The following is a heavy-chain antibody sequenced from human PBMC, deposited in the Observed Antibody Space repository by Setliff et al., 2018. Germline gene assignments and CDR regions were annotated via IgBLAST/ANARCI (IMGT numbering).Heavy chain of an antibody. D-gene: IGHD2-15*01. CDR1: ADSISLYY. Sequence: PSETLSLTCTVSADSISLYYWSWIRQSPGKGLEWIGRLYTSGDTNYNPSLKSRVSMSLDTSKNQFSLKLSSVTAADTAVYYCARDRVVVLAGRRGFYFDYWGQGTLVTVSS. J-gene: IGHJ4*02. CDR2: LYTSGDT. V-gene: IGHV4-4*07. CDR3: ARDRVVVLAGRRGFYFDY.